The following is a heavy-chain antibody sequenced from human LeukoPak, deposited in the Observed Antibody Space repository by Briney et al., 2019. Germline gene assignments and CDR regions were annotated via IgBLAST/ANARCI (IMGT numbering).Heavy chain of an antibody. CDR2: INASGGST. Sequence: GASVKVSCKASGYTFTSYYMHWVRQTPGQRLEWMGIINASGGSTSYAQKFQGRVTMTRDTSTSTGYMELSSLRSEDTAVYYCARGGRFLDYGGQGTLVTVSS. D-gene: IGHD2-15*01. V-gene: IGHV1-46*01. J-gene: IGHJ4*02. CDR1: GYTFTSYY. CDR3: ARGGRFLDY.